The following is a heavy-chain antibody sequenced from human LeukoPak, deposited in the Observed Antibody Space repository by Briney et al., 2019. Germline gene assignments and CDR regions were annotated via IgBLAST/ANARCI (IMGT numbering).Heavy chain of an antibody. J-gene: IGHJ4*02. CDR3: ARSVVRRVIALDY. CDR1: GFTFSSYD. Sequence: PGGSLRLSCAASGFTFSSYDMNWVRQAPGKGLEWVSYFSSSGTAIYYADSVKGRFTMSRDSAKNSLYLQMNSLRDEDTAVYYCARSVVRRVIALDYWGQGTLVTVSS. V-gene: IGHV3-48*03. CDR2: FSSSGTAI. D-gene: IGHD3-10*01.